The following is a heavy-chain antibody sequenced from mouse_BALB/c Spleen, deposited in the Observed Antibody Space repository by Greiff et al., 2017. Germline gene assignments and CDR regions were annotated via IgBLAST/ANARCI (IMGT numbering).Heavy chain of an antibody. Sequence: EVQLQQSGAELVKPGASVKLSCTASGFNIQDTYMHWVKQRPEQGLEWIGRIDPANGNTKYDPKFQGKATITADTSSNTAYLQLSSLTSEDTAGYYCARGAYRYDYWGQGTTLTVSS. CDR2: IDPANGNT. CDR1: GFNIQDTY. CDR3: ARGAYRYDY. D-gene: IGHD2-14*01. J-gene: IGHJ2*01. V-gene: IGHV14-3*02.